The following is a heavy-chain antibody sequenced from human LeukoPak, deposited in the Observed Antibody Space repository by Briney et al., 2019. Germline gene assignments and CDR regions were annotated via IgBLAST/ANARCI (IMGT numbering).Heavy chain of an antibody. CDR1: GFDFRNYW. Sequence: GGALRLSCAASGFDFRNYWVTWVRQAPGKGLEWVATVNEEGVETYYVDSVTGRFTISRDNAENTLYLQMNSLRAEDTALYYCARDSGYSGYDYLNWFDPWGQGTLVTVSS. V-gene: IGHV3-7*03. D-gene: IGHD5-12*01. CDR2: VNEEGVET. J-gene: IGHJ5*02. CDR3: ARDSGYSGYDYLNWFDP.